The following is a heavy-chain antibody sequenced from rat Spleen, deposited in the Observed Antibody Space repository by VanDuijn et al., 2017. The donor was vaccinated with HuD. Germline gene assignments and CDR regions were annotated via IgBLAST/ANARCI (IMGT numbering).Heavy chain of an antibody. Sequence: QVQLKESGPGLVKPSETLSLTCTVSGFSLTNYGVIWVRQSPGKGLEWMGIIWGNGNTDYNSALKSRLNINRDTSKSQVFLKMNSLQTDDTAIYYGTREGVNYGSNVMDVWGQGTSVTVSS. CDR2: IWGNGNT. J-gene: IGHJ4*01. CDR1: GFSLTNYG. D-gene: IGHD1-3*01. CDR3: TREGVNYGSNVMDV. V-gene: IGHV2S75*01.